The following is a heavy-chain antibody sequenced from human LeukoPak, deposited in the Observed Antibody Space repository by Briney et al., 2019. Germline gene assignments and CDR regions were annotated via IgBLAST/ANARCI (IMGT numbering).Heavy chain of an antibody. CDR3: VMHMDV. CDR2: IESDNKP. Sequence: PGGSLRLSCEASGFTFSAYAMTWVRQAPGQGLEWVSSIESDNKPHYSESVKGRFAISRYNSKSMLFLQLNSLRAEDTALYYCVMHMDVWGQGTTVTVS. J-gene: IGHJ6*02. V-gene: IGHV3-23*05. CDR1: GFTFSAYA.